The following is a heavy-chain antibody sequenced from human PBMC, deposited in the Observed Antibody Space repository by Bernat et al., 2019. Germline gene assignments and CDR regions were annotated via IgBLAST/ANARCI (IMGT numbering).Heavy chain of an antibody. CDR2: VSGSGGGT. CDR1: GFTFSSYA. Sequence: EVQLLESGGGLVQPGGSLRLSCIASGFTFSSYAMTWVRQAPGKGLEWVSVVSGSGGGTYYADSVKGRFTISRDNSKNTVFLQMNSLSAEDTAVYYCAKSLASGYGPYFDYWGQGTLVTVSS. CDR3: AKSLASGYGPYFDY. V-gene: IGHV3-23*01. J-gene: IGHJ4*02. D-gene: IGHD5-12*01.